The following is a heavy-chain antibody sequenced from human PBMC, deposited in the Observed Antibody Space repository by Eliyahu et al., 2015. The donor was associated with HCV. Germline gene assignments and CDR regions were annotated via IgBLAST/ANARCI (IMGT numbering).Heavy chain of an antibody. J-gene: IGHJ3*02. D-gene: IGHD6-13*01. CDR1: GFTFDDYX. CDR2: ISWNSGSI. V-gene: IGHV3-9*01. Sequence: EVQLVESGGGLVQPGRSLRLSCAASGFTFDDYXXHWVRQAPGKGLEXVSGISWNSGSIGYADSVKGRFTISRDNAKNSLSLQMNSLRAEDTALYYCAKDNRIAAADNVGAFDIWGQGTMVTVSS. CDR3: AKDNRIAAADNVGAFDI.